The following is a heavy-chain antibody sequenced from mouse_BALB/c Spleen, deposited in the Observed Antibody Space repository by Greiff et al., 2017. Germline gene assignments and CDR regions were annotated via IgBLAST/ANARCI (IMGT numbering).Heavy chain of an antibody. J-gene: IGHJ2*01. D-gene: IGHD2-14*01. CDR3: ARDNYRYDRYFDY. CDR2: IYYSGTI. Sequence: EVHLVESGPGLVKPSQTVSLTCTVTGISITTGNYRWSWIRQFPGNKLEWIGYIYYSGTITYNPSLTSRTTITRDTSKNQFFLEMNSLTAEDTATYYCARDNYRYDRYFDYWGQGTTLTVSS. V-gene: IGHV3-5*02. CDR1: GISITTGNYR.